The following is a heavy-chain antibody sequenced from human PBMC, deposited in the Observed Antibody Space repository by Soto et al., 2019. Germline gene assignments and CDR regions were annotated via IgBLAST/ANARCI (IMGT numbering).Heavy chain of an antibody. CDR1: GGSIASSSWY. J-gene: IGHJ3*02. V-gene: IGHV4-39*01. CDR2: IYYSGST. Sequence: SETLSLTCSVFGGSIASSSWYWGWIRQPPGRGMELIGTIYYSGSTYYNPSLKSRVTISVETSENQFSLKVRSMTATDTAVYLCARGRLRDSFEXWGQGTRVTVS. CDR3: ARGRLRDSFEX.